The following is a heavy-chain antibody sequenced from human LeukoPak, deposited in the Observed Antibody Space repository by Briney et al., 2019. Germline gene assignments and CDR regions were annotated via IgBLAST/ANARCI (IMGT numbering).Heavy chain of an antibody. CDR3: ARASTWFGELFLGRDYYYMDV. J-gene: IGHJ6*03. D-gene: IGHD3-10*01. Sequence: GASVKVSCKASGYTFTGYYMHWVRQAPGQGLEWMGIINPSGGSTSYAQKFQGRVTMTRDTSTSTVYMELSSLRSEDTAVYYCARASTWFGELFLGRDYYYMDVWGKGTTVTVSS. CDR1: GYTFTGYY. CDR2: INPSGGST. V-gene: IGHV1-46*01.